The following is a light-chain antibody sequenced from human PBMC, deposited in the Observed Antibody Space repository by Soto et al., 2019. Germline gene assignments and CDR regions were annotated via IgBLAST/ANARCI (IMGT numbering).Light chain of an antibody. CDR2: RNN. V-gene: IGLV1-47*01. CDR1: SSNIESNY. J-gene: IGLJ2*01. Sequence: QSELTQPPSASGTPGQRVTISCSGSSSNIESNYVYWYQQLPGTAPKLLIYRNNQRPSGVPDRFSGSKSGTSASLAISGLRSEDEADYYCAAWDGSLSGVVFGGGTKLTVL. CDR3: AAWDGSLSGVV.